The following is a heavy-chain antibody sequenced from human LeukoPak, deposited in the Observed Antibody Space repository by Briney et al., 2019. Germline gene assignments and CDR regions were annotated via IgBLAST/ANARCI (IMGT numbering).Heavy chain of an antibody. CDR1: GYTFTSYD. CDR3: ARGITPETYYDFWSGYYYYYGMDV. J-gene: IGHJ6*02. Sequence: ASVNVSCKASGYTFTSYDINWVRQATGQGLEWMGWMNPNSGNTGYAQKFQGRVTMTRNTSISTAYMELSSLRSEDTAVYYCARGITPETYYDFWSGYYYYYGMDVWGQGTTVTVSS. D-gene: IGHD3-3*01. CDR2: MNPNSGNT. V-gene: IGHV1-8*01.